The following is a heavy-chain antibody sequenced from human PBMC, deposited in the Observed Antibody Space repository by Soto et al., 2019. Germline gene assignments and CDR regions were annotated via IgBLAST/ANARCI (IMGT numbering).Heavy chain of an antibody. V-gene: IGHV1-24*01. CDR2: FDPEDGET. CDR1: GYTFTSYA. D-gene: IGHD1-26*01. J-gene: IGHJ6*02. CDR3: ATVGHKERGSYYNYYYGMDV. Sequence: VKVSCKASGYTFTSYAMHWVRQAPGQRLEWMGGFDPEDGETIYAQKFQGRVTMTEDTSTDTAYMELSSLRSEDTAVYYCATVGHKERGSYYNYYYGMDVWGQGTTVTVSS.